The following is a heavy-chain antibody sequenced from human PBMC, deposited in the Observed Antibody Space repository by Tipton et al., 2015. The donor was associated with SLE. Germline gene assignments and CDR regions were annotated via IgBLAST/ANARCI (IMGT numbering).Heavy chain of an antibody. V-gene: IGHV4-59*12. CDR2: VYYSGGT. CDR3: ARGGVGGYDYFDH. J-gene: IGHJ4*02. CDR1: GGSISRYY. Sequence: LRLSCTISGGSISRYYWSWIRQSPGKGLEWIGYVYYSGGTNYSPSLSSRVTISIDTSKKQFSLKLTSVTAADTAVYYCARGGVGGYDYFDHWGQGTLVTVSS. D-gene: IGHD5-12*01.